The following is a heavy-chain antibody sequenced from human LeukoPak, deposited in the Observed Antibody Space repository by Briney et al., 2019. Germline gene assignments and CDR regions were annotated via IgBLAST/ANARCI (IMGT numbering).Heavy chain of an antibody. Sequence: GESLKISCETSGYSFTTYWIGWVRQRPGTGLEWVGAIYPDDSDTRYSPSFQGQVAISADRSIRTAYLQWNSLKTSDTAMYYCVRQRGSSGTINHFDPWGQGTLVTVSS. CDR1: GYSFTTYW. D-gene: IGHD3-10*01. CDR3: VRQRGSSGTINHFDP. CDR2: IYPDDSDT. J-gene: IGHJ5*02. V-gene: IGHV5-51*01.